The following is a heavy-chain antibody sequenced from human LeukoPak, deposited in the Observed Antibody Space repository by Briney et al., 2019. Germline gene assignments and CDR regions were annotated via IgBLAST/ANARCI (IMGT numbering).Heavy chain of an antibody. CDR3: ARGGGHDWEDY. D-gene: IGHD5-12*01. V-gene: IGHV1-8*01. CDR2: MNPNSGKT. J-gene: IGHJ4*02. Sequence: GASVKVSCKASGYTFTSYDINWVRQATGQGLEWMGWMNPNSGKTDYAQKFQGRVTMTRDTSMNTAYMELSSLRSEDTAVYYCARGGGHDWEDYWGQGTLVTVSS. CDR1: GYTFTSYD.